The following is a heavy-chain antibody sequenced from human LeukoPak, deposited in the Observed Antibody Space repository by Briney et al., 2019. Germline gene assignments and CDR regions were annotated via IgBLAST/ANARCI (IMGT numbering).Heavy chain of an antibody. V-gene: IGHV3-30*02. J-gene: IGHJ4*02. CDR1: GFTFSSYG. Sequence: GGSLRLSCAASGFTFSSYGMHWVRQAPGKGLEWVAFIRYDGSNKYYADSVKGRFTISRDNSKNTLYLQTNSLRAEDTAVYYCARDSGEDIVVVVAAIDYWGQGTLVTVSS. CDR2: IRYDGSNK. CDR3: ARDSGEDIVVVVAAIDY. D-gene: IGHD2-15*01.